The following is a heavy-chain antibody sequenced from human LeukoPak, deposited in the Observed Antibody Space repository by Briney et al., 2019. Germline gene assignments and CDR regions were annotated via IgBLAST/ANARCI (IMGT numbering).Heavy chain of an antibody. CDR2: INPIFATA. V-gene: IGHV1-69*05. Sequence: ASVKVSCKASGYTFTSYDINWVRQATGQGLEWMGGINPIFATANYAQKFQGRVTITTDESTSTAYMELSSLRSEDTAVYYCASQHGTGDFEYWGQGSLVTVSA. CDR3: ASQHGTGDFEY. J-gene: IGHJ4*02. D-gene: IGHD1-14*01. CDR1: GYTFTSYD.